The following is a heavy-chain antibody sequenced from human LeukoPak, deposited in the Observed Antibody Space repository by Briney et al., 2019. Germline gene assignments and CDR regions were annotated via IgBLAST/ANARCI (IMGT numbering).Heavy chain of an antibody. Sequence: GGSLRLSCAASGFTFSSYAMTWVRQAPGKGLEWVSSIFGSGDSTYYTDSVKGRFTISRDNSKNTVYLQMNSLRAEDTAVYYCAKYDRNYYDSSGYYRYFDYWGQGTLVTVSS. D-gene: IGHD3-22*01. CDR3: AKYDRNYYDSSGYYRYFDY. J-gene: IGHJ4*02. V-gene: IGHV3-23*01. CDR2: IFGSGDST. CDR1: GFTFSSYA.